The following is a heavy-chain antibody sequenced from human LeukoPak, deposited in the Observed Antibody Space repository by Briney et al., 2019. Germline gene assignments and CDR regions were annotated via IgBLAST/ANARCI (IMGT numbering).Heavy chain of an antibody. Sequence: PGGSLRLSCAASGFTFSKYWMLWVRQAPGKGLESVSRINTDGTVTTYADSVTGRFTVSRDNADNTMFLQMNSVRDEDTAVYYCATKQWLAPPPDSWGQGTLVTVSS. J-gene: IGHJ4*02. D-gene: IGHD6-19*01. CDR3: ATKQWLAPPPDS. CDR1: GFTFSKYW. V-gene: IGHV3-74*01. CDR2: INTDGTVT.